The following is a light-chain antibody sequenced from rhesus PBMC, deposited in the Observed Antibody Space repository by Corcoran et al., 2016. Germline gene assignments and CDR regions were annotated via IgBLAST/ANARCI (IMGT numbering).Light chain of an antibody. V-gene: IGKV2-64*01. J-gene: IGKJ1*01. CDR3: MQYTHIPRT. CDR1: QSLVHRNGNTY. CDR2: KVS. Sequence: DVVMTQSPLSLPITPGQPASISCRSSQSLVHRNGNTYLSWYQQKPGQPPRLLIYKVSNRSSGVPDRFSGSGAGTDVTRKISRVEAEDVGVYYCMQYTHIPRTFGQGTKVEIK.